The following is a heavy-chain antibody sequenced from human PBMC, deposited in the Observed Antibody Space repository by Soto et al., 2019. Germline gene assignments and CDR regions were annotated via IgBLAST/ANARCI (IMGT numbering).Heavy chain of an antibody. CDR3: TSGGVSDYYGMDV. Sequence: EVQLVESGGGLVKPGGSLRLSCAASGSTFSNAWMNWVRQAPGKGLEWVGRIKSKTDGGTTDYAAPVKGRFTISRDDSKNTMYLQMNSLKTEDTAVYYCTSGGVSDYYGMDVWGQGTTVTVSS. CDR1: GSTFSNAW. D-gene: IGHD1-26*01. CDR2: IKSKTDGGTT. J-gene: IGHJ6*02. V-gene: IGHV3-15*07.